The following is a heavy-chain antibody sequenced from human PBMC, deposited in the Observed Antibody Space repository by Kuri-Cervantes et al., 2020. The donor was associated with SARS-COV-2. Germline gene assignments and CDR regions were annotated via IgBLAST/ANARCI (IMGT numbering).Heavy chain of an antibody. CDR1: GGSFSGYY. V-gene: IGHV4-34*01. Sequence: GSLRLSCAVYGGSFSGYYWSWIRQPPGKGLEWIGEINHSGSTNYNPSLKSRVTISVDTSKNQFSLKLSSVTAADTAVYYCARGLGYCSSTSCPRYYYMDVWGKGTTVTVSS. CDR3: ARGLGYCSSTSCPRYYYMDV. CDR2: INHSGST. J-gene: IGHJ6*03. D-gene: IGHD2-2*03.